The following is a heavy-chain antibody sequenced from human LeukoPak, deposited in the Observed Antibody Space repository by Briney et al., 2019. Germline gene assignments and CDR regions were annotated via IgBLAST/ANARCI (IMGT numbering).Heavy chain of an antibody. V-gene: IGHV4-39*01. CDR1: GVSMYRSSYY. CDR2: IYYTGST. CDR3: ARFIAVAWLPRQNYFDF. D-gene: IGHD3-9*01. Sequence: PSETLSLTCSVSGVSMYRSSYYWGWIRQPPGKRLEWIGSIYYTGSTYDNPSLKSRVSISVDPSKNQFSLKLNSVTAADTAVYHCARFIAVAWLPRQNYFDFWGQGTLVTVSS. J-gene: IGHJ4*02.